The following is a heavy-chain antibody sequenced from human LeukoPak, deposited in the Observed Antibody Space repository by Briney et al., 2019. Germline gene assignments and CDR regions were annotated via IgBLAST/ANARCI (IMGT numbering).Heavy chain of an antibody. CDR2: ISSSGSTI. D-gene: IGHD2-21*02. CDR1: GFTFSDYY. Sequence: PGGSLRLSCAASGFTFSDYYMSWIRQAPGKGLEWVSYISSSGSTIYYADSVKGRFTISRDNAKNSLYLQMNSLRAEDTAVYYCARPPLVTPSYYYYGMDVWGQGTTVTVSS. J-gene: IGHJ6*02. CDR3: ARPPLVTPSYYYYGMDV. V-gene: IGHV3-11*01.